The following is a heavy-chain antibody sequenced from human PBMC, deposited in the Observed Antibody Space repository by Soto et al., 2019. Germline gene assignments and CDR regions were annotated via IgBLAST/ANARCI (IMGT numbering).Heavy chain of an antibody. Sequence: PGESLKISCQVTAYNFNNYWIGWVRQTPGKGLEWMGLIYPGDSDTRYSPSFQGQVTISADKSVSTSYLHWNSLKSSDTGTYFCARSVGGSHYYHGMDVWGQGTSVTVS. J-gene: IGHJ6*02. V-gene: IGHV5-51*01. CDR2: IYPGDSDT. D-gene: IGHD1-26*01. CDR3: ARSVGGSHYYHGMDV. CDR1: AYNFNNYW.